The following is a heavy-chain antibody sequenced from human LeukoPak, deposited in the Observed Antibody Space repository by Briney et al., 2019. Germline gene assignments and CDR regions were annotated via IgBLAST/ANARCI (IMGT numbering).Heavy chain of an antibody. D-gene: IGHD3-3*01. J-gene: IGHJ4*02. Sequence: GGSLRLSCAASGFTFSSYSMNWVRQAPGKGLEWVSYISSSSSTIYYADSVKGRFTISRDNSKSTLYLQMNSLRAEDTAVYYCAKDDTIFGVVSFDYWGQGTLVTVSS. V-gene: IGHV3-48*01. CDR3: AKDDTIFGVVSFDY. CDR1: GFTFSSYS. CDR2: ISSSSSTI.